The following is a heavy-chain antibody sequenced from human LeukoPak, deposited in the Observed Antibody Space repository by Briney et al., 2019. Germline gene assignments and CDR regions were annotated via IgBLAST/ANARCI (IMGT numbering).Heavy chain of an antibody. Sequence: ASVKVSCKVSGYTLTELSMHWVRQAPGKGLEWMRGFDPEDGETIYAQKFQGRVTMTEDTSTDTAYMELSSLRSEDTAVYYCATGGGFGERFDYWGQGTLVTVSS. CDR1: GYTLTELS. V-gene: IGHV1-24*01. J-gene: IGHJ4*02. D-gene: IGHD3-10*01. CDR2: FDPEDGET. CDR3: ATGGGFGERFDY.